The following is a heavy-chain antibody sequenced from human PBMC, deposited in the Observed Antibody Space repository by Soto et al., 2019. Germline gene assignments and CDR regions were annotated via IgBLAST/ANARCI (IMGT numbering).Heavy chain of an antibody. CDR1: GFTFSNYG. V-gene: IGHV3-30*18. CDR3: AKDSSEGYFDY. J-gene: IGHJ4*02. Sequence: PGGSLRLSCAASGFTFSNYGMHWVRQAPGKGLEWVAFISYDGSDKYSADSVKGRFTFSRDNSKSTLYVQMNSLRPEDTALYYCAKDSSEGYFDYWGQGALVNVS. CDR2: ISYDGSDK.